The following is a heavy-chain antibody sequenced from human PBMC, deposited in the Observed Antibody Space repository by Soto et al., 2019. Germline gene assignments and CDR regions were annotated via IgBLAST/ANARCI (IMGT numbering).Heavy chain of an antibody. J-gene: IGHJ6*02. D-gene: IGHD6-13*01. CDR3: ARAGIWYSSSWYLDYGMDV. CDR1: GDSVSSNSAA. Sequence: SQPLSLTCAISGDSVSSNSAAWNWLRQSPSRGLEWLGRTYYRSKWYNDYAVSVKSRITINPDTSKNQFSLQLNSVTPEDTAVYYCARAGIWYSSSWYLDYGMDVWGQGTTVTVSS. V-gene: IGHV6-1*01. CDR2: TYYRSKWYN.